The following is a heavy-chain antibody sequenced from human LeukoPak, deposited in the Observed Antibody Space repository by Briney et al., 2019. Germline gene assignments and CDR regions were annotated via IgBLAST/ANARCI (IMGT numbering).Heavy chain of an antibody. CDR2: ISSSGGIT. CDR1: GFTFSRYA. J-gene: IGHJ5*01. Sequence: PGGSLRLSCAASGFTFSRYAMSWVRQAPGQGLEWVSAISSSGGITSYADSVKGRFTISRDNSKNTLYLQMNSLRAEDTDVYYCAKDWGDCSGGSCVPDWFSSWDQGTLVTVSS. V-gene: IGHV3-23*01. CDR3: AKDWGDCSGGSCVPDWFSS. D-gene: IGHD2-15*01.